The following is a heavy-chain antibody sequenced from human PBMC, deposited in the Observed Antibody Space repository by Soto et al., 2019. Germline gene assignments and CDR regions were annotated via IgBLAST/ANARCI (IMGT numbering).Heavy chain of an antibody. CDR2: ISAHNGDT. CDR1: GYTFNYYG. J-gene: IGHJ4*02. V-gene: IGHV1-18*04. Sequence: ASVKVSCKASGYTFNYYGISWVRQAPGQGLEWVGWISAHNGDTKYAQNLQGRLTLTTDTSTSTAYMELTSLTSDDTAVYYCARDWSRSFDSSGLMWFYWGQGTLGTVS. CDR3: ARDWSRSFDSSGLMWFY. D-gene: IGHD3-22*01.